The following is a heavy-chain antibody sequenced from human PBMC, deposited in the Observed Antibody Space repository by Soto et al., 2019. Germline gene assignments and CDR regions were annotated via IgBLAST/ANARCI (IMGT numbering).Heavy chain of an antibody. D-gene: IGHD6-13*01. CDR1: QFSFSSYW. CDR2: INHDGSKT. Sequence: PVGSLRLSCAASQFSFSSYWMHWVRQVPGKGPAWVSRINHDGSKTEYADSVKGRFTISRDNTNNKLYLQMNSLRVEDTAIYYCVRDPWGFSGTWYDYWGQGTLVTVSS. J-gene: IGHJ4*02. V-gene: IGHV3-74*01. CDR3: VRDPWGFSGTWYDY.